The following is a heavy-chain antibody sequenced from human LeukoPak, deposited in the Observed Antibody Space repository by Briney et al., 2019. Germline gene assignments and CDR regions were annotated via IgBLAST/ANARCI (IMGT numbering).Heavy chain of an antibody. Sequence: GASVKVSCKVSGYTLTELSMHCVRQAPGKGLEWRGGFYPVDGETIYAQKFQGRVTMTEDTSTDTAYMELSSLRSEDTAVYYCATKYYDILTGYYCAFDIWGQGTMVTVSS. CDR2: FYPVDGET. D-gene: IGHD3-9*01. J-gene: IGHJ3*02. V-gene: IGHV1-24*01. CDR3: ATKYYDILTGYYCAFDI. CDR1: GYTLTELS.